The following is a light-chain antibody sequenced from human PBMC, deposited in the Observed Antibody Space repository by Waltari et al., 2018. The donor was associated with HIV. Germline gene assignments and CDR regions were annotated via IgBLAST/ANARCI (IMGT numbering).Light chain of an antibody. CDR3: QQTFSPPRT. Sequence: DINMTQSPSYLSASVGDRVTITCRASQNIINYLNWYHQRPGKAPKLLIFHASALQNGVSSRFSGSGSGPEFTLSIVGLQPADFGTCSCQQTFSPPRTFGPGT. V-gene: IGKV1-39*01. J-gene: IGKJ3*01. CDR2: HAS. CDR1: QNIINY.